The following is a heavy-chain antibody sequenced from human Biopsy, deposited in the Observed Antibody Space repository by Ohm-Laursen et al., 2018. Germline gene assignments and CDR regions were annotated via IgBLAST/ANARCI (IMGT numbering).Heavy chain of an antibody. J-gene: IGHJ4*02. CDR3: GNEVHGRDY. CDR2: INQSGST. D-gene: IGHD2-15*01. Sequence: GTLSLTCAVFGRTFSDYRWTWIRQPPGKGLEWIGQINQSGSTNYNPSLKSRVTISADASKYEFSLRLTSVTAADTAVYLCGNEVHGRDYWGLGAQVTVSS. V-gene: IGHV4-34*08. CDR1: GRTFSDYR.